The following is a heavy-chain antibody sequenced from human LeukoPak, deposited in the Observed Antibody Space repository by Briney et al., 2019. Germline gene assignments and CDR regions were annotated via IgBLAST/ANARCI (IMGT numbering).Heavy chain of an antibody. CDR2: IYTGGTT. J-gene: IGHJ4*02. CDR3: ARGEMAAYFDY. CDR1: GFTVSSNY. D-gene: IGHD5-24*01. Sequence: GGSLRLSCAASGFTVSSNYMSWVRQAPGKGLEWVSVIYTGGTTYYADSVKGRFTISRDNSKNTLYLQMNSLRVEDTAVCYCARGEMAAYFDYWGQGTLVTVSS. V-gene: IGHV3-53*01.